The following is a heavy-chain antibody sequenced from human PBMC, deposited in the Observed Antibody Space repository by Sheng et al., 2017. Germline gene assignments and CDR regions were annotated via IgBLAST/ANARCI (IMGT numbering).Heavy chain of an antibody. J-gene: IGHJ5*02. CDR2: IYYSGST. Sequence: QVQLQESGPGLVKPSETLSLTCTVSGGSISSYYWSWIRQPPGKGLEWIGYIYYSGSTNYNPSLKSRVTISVDTSKNQFSLKLSSVTAADTAVYYCARGQGSGWFDPWGQGTLGHRLL. D-gene: IGHD3-10*01. CDR3: ARGQGSGWFDP. V-gene: IGHV4-59*01. CDR1: GGSISSYY.